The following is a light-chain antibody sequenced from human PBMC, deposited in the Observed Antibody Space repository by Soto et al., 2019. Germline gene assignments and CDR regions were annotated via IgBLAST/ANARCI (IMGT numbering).Light chain of an antibody. V-gene: IGLV2-14*01. Sequence: QCALTQPSSVSGSAGQSITISCPGTSSDVGGYNYVSWYQQHPGKAPKLMIYDVSNRPSGVSNRFSGSKSGNTASLTISGLQAEDEADYYCSSYTSSSTLNYVFGTGTKVTVL. CDR2: DVS. CDR1: SSDVGGYNY. CDR3: SSYTSSSTLNYV. J-gene: IGLJ1*01.